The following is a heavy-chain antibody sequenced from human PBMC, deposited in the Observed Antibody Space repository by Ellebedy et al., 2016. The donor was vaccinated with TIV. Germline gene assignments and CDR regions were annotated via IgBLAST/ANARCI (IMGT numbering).Heavy chain of an antibody. CDR1: GGSFSGYY. Sequence: SETLSLTCAVYGGSFSGYYWSWIRQPPGRGLEWIGEINHSGSTNYNLSLKSRVTISVDTSKNQFSLKLTSVTAADTAVYYCASRASGRSDLGRGLYFENWGQGTLVTVSS. CDR3: ASRASGRSDLGRGLYFEN. D-gene: IGHD1-26*01. V-gene: IGHV4-34*01. CDR2: INHSGST. J-gene: IGHJ4*02.